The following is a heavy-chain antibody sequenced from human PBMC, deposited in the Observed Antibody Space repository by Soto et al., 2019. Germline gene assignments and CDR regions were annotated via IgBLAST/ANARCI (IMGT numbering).Heavy chain of an antibody. V-gene: IGHV3-53*02. CDR1: GFSVTNSY. D-gene: IGHD6-6*01. CDR2: LYSSGTT. J-gene: IGHJ6*02. CDR3: ARDWSKFSSNYPYYYAMDA. Sequence: EVQLVETGGGLIQPGGSLRLSCTVSGFSVTNSYINWVRQAPGKGLEWVSILYSSGTTYYADSVRGRFTVSRDDSKNTLFLHMTSLRADDTAVYYCARDWSKFSSNYPYYYAMDAWGQGTTVTVSS.